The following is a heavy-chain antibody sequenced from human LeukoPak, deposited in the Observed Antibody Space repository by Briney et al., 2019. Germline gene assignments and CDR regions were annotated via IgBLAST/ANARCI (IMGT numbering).Heavy chain of an antibody. CDR1: VGSFSGHY. J-gene: IGHJ4*02. CDR2: INHGGST. Sequence: SETLSLTCAVYVGSFSGHYWSWIRQPPGKGLEWIGEINHGGSTNYNPSLKRRVTMSVDTSKNQFSLKLSSVTAADTAVYYCARVGDGYNRPPDYWGQGTLVTVSS. CDR3: ARVGDGYNRPPDY. V-gene: IGHV4-34*01. D-gene: IGHD5-24*01.